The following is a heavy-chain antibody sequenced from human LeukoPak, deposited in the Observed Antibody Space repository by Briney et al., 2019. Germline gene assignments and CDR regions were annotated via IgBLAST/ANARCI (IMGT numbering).Heavy chain of an antibody. Sequence: PGGSLRLSCAASGFTFSSFSMTWVRQAPGKGLEWISYIHETSSPIYYADSVKGRFTVSRDNAKNSLYLQMNSLRAEDTAVYYCGRGGSTGSWFNYWGQGTLVIVSS. J-gene: IGHJ4*02. V-gene: IGHV3-48*01. CDR1: GFTFSSFS. CDR3: GRGGSTGSWFNY. CDR2: IHETSSPI. D-gene: IGHD6-13*01.